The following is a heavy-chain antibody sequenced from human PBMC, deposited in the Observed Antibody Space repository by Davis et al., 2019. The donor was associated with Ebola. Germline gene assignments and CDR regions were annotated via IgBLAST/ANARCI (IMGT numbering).Heavy chain of an antibody. D-gene: IGHD4-23*01. V-gene: IGHV1-8*01. CDR2: MNPNSGNT. CDR1: GYTFTSYD. CDR3: AREFRLDYGGYYYYYGMDV. Sequence: ASVKVSCKASGYTFTSYDINWVRQATGQGLEWMGWMNPNSGNTGYAQKFQGRVTMTRNTSISTAYMELSSLRSEDTAVYYCAREFRLDYGGYYYYYGMDVWGQGTTVTVSS. J-gene: IGHJ6*02.